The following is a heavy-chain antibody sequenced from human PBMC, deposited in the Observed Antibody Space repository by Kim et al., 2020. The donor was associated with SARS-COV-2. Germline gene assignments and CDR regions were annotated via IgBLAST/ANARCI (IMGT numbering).Heavy chain of an antibody. Sequence: GGSLRLSCAASGFIFSSYAMSWVRQAPGKGLEWVSAISDSGGRTYYADSVKGRFTISRDNSKNTLYLLLDSRRAEDTAVYYCAKDPIPHTSGWSIWGQGT. J-gene: IGHJ1*01. V-gene: IGHV3-23*01. CDR2: ISDSGGRT. CDR3: AKDPIPHTSGWSI. D-gene: IGHD6-19*01. CDR1: GFIFSSYA.